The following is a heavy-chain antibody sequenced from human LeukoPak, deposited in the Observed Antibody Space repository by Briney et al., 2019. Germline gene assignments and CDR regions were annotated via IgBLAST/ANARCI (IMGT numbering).Heavy chain of an antibody. D-gene: IGHD2-15*01. J-gene: IGHJ4*02. CDR1: GYTFTDYY. CDR3: ARDDCSGGSRLYYFDY. V-gene: IGHV1-2*06. CDR2: INPNSGGT. Sequence: ASVKVSCKASGYTFTDYYIHWVRQAPGQGLEWMGRINPNSGGTSYALKFQDRVTMTRDTSTSTVYMELSRLRSDDTAVYYCARDDCSGGSRLYYFDYWGRGALITVSS.